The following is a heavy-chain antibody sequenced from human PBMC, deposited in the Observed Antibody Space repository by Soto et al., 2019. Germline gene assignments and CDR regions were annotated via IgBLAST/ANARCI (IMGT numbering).Heavy chain of an antibody. J-gene: IGHJ4*02. D-gene: IGHD2-15*01. CDR2: VSPSGGIT. CDR3: AKVTSAAPFFDS. V-gene: IGHV3-23*01. CDR1: GLAFDSHG. Sequence: EVQVLESGGDLIQPGGSLRLSCAASGLAFDSHGIHWVRQAPGKGLEWVSGVSPSGGITYYSYSVKGRFTVSRDNSRNSVHLQINSPRAEDTAVYICAKVTSAAPFFDSWGQVTLVTVSS.